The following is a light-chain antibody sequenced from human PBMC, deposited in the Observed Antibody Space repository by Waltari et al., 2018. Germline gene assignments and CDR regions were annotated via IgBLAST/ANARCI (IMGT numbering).Light chain of an antibody. CDR3: QVWNSGSTHMV. CDR2: DDS. CDR1: NIGSES. Sequence: SYVLTQPPSVSVAPGQTASITCGGNNIGSESVHWYQQKPGQAPVLVVYDDSDRPSGIPERFSGSNSGNTGTLTISRVEAGDEADYYCQVWNSGSTHMVFGGGTKLTVL. J-gene: IGLJ2*01. V-gene: IGLV3-21*02.